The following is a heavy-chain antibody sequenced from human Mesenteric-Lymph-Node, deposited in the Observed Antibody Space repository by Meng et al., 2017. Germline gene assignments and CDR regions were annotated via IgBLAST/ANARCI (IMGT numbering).Heavy chain of an antibody. CDR3: ARHVYGDSYGF. V-gene: IGHV4-39*01. J-gene: IGHJ4*02. CDR1: GGSLDNSDYF. CDR2: VRYSGTA. D-gene: IGHD4-17*01. Sequence: QVQLQGSGPGLGKLSQTLSLTCTVSGGSLDNSDYFWDWIRQPPGKGLEWIGSVRYSGTAYYNPSLTSRVTISVDTSKNQFSLNLSSLTAADTAVYYCARHVYGDSYGFWGQGTLVTVSS.